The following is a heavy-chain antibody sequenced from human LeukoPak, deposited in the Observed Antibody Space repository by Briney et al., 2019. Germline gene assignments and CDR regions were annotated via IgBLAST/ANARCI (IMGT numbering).Heavy chain of an antibody. J-gene: IGHJ5*02. CDR2: VDPEDGET. CDR3: ATVKDIVVVPAAVRGFDP. D-gene: IGHD2-2*01. V-gene: IGHV1-69-2*01. Sequence: GATVKISCKASGYTFTDYYMHWVQQAPGKGLEWVGRVDPEDGETIYAEKFQGRVTITADTSTDTAYMELSSLRSEDTAVYYCATVKDIVVVPAAVRGFDPWGQGTLVTVSS. CDR1: GYTFTDYY.